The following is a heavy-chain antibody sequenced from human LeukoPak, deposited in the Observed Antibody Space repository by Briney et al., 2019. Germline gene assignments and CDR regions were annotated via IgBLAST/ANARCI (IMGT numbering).Heavy chain of an antibody. CDR2: ISSSSSYI. V-gene: IGHV3-21*01. J-gene: IGHJ4*02. D-gene: IGHD2-15*01. CDR3: ARDNTGYCSGGSCYSRGYFDY. Sequence: GGPLRLACAASGFTFSSYSMNWVRQAPGKRLEWVSSISSSSSYIYYADSVKGRFTISRDNAKNSLYLQMNSLRAEDTAVYYCARDNTGYCSGGSCYSRGYFDYWGQGTLVTVSS. CDR1: GFTFSSYS.